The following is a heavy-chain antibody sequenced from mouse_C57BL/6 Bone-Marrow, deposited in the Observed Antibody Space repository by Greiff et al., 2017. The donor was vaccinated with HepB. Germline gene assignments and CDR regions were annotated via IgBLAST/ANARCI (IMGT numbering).Heavy chain of an antibody. J-gene: IGHJ4*01. CDR2: IDPETGGT. CDR1: GYTFTDYE. V-gene: IGHV1-15*01. Sequence: VQLQQSGAELVRPGASVTLSCKASGYTFTDYEMHWVKQTPVHGLEWIGAIDPETGGTAYNQKFKGKAILTADKSSSTAYMELRSLTSEDSAVHYCTRLPLYENYAMDYWGHGTSVPVSS. CDR3: TRLPLYENYAMDY. D-gene: IGHD2-12*01.